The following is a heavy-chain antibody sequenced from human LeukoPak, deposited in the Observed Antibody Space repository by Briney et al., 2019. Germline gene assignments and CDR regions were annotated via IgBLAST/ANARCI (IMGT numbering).Heavy chain of an antibody. CDR2: IYYSGST. J-gene: IGHJ4*02. D-gene: IGHD5-18*01. CDR3: ARAGYSYGKPFDY. Sequence: PSETLSLTCTVSGGSISSYYWSWIRQPPGKGLEWIGYIYYSGSTNYNPSLKSRVTISVDTSKNQFSLKLSSVTAADTAVYYCARAGYSYGKPFDYWSQGTLVTVSS. V-gene: IGHV4-59*01. CDR1: GGSISSYY.